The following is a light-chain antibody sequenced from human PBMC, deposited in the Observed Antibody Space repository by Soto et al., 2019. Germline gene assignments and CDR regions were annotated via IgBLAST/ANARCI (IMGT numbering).Light chain of an antibody. CDR2: GSS. CDR1: QSVSNNY. J-gene: IGKJ2*01. Sequence: EVVLTQSPGTLSLSPGESATLSCRASQSVSNNYFAWYQQKPGQAPRLLIFGSSDRATGIPDRFSGSGSGNKFPFPISKLEPENFGMEYLQQEGSSPPYTFGQGTKLEIK. V-gene: IGKV3-20*01. CDR3: QQEGSSPPYT.